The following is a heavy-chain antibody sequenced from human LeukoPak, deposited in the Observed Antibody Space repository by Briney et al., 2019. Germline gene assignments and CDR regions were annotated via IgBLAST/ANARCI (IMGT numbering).Heavy chain of an antibody. J-gene: IGHJ3*02. D-gene: IGHD3-22*01. CDR2: IYYSGST. CDR3: ASSKEKYDSSGFNAFDI. V-gene: IGHV4-31*03. CDR1: GGSISSGGYY. Sequence: SETLSLTCTVSGGSISSGGYYWSWIRQHPGKGLEWIGYIYYSGSTYYNPSPKSRVTISVDRSKNQFSLKLSSVTAADTAVYYCASSKEKYDSSGFNAFDIWGQGTMVTVSS.